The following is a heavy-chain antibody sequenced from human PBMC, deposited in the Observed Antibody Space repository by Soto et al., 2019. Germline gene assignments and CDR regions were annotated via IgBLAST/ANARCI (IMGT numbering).Heavy chain of an antibody. D-gene: IGHD2-2*01. CDR1: GFSFSDYW. Sequence: EVQLVESGGGLVQPGGSRRLSCAAAGFSFSDYWMSWVRQPPGKGLEWVANIKQDGGEKYYVDSVKGRFTISRDNAKSSMYLQMNSLRAEDTAIYYCARSRAGRTAASYYDYMDVWGKGTTVTVSS. CDR3: ARSRAGRTAASYYDYMDV. V-gene: IGHV3-7*01. J-gene: IGHJ6*03. CDR2: IKQDGGEK.